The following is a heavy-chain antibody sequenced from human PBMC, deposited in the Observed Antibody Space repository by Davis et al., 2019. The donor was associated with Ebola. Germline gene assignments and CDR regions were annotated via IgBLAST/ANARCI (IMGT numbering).Heavy chain of an antibody. Sequence: LSLTCAASGFTFSGSAMHWVRQASGKGLEWVGRIRSKANSYATAYAASVKGRFTIPRDDSKNTAYLQMNSLKTEDTAVYYCTTPGIAVAGDYWGQGTLVTVSS. J-gene: IGHJ4*02. V-gene: IGHV3-73*01. CDR1: GFTFSGSA. D-gene: IGHD6-19*01. CDR3: TTPGIAVAGDY. CDR2: IRSKANSYAT.